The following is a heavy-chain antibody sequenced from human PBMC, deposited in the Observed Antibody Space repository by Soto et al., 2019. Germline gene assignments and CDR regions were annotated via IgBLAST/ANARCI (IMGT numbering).Heavy chain of an antibody. J-gene: IGHJ4*02. Sequence: QVQLVQSGAEVKKPGASVKVSCKTSGYTFTSYYINWVRQATGQGLEWMGWMNPNTGNTGYAQKFQGRVTMTRNTSISTGYMELSSLTSEDTAMYYCARGQMWSGYLWDYWGQGTLLTVSS. CDR1: GYTFTSYY. D-gene: IGHD3-3*01. CDR2: MNPNTGNT. V-gene: IGHV1-8*01. CDR3: ARGQMWSGYLWDY.